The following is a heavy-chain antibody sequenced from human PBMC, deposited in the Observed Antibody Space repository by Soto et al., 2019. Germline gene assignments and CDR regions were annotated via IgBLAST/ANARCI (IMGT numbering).Heavy chain of an antibody. J-gene: IGHJ2*01. V-gene: IGHV3-48*02. CDR2: ISSSSSTI. CDR1: GFTFSSYS. D-gene: IGHD6-19*01. Sequence: EVQLVESGGGLVQPGGSLRLSCAASGFTFSSYSMNWVRQAPGKGLEWVSYISSSSSTIYYADSVKGRFTISRDNAKNSLYLQMNSLRDEDTAVYYCARAYGSGWYVYWYFDLWGRGTLVTVSS. CDR3: ARAYGSGWYVYWYFDL.